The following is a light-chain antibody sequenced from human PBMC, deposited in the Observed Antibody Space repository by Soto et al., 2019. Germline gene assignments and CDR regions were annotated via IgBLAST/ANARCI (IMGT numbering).Light chain of an antibody. CDR2: EVT. J-gene: IGLJ1*01. CDR1: SSDVGAYNF. Sequence: SVLTQPASVSGSPGQSITISCTGSSSDVGAYNFVSWYQHHPGKAPKLILYEVTTHPSGVSNRFSGSKSGNTASLTISGLQAEDEADYYCSSYTSSSTYVFGTGTKV. V-gene: IGLV2-14*01. CDR3: SSYTSSSTYV.